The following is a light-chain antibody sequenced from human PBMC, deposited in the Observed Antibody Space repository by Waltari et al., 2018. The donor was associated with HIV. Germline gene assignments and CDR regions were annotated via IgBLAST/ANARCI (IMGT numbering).Light chain of an antibody. CDR1: SPNIGAGFD. J-gene: IGLJ1*01. Sequence: QSVLTQPPSVSGAPGQRVTISCTGSSPNIGAGFDVHWYQQLPGIAPKLLIYAPTNRHSGVPDRFSGSKSGTSASLASTGLQAEDEADYYCQSYDSSLSSYVFASGTRVTVL. V-gene: IGLV1-40*01. CDR3: QSYDSSLSSYV. CDR2: APT.